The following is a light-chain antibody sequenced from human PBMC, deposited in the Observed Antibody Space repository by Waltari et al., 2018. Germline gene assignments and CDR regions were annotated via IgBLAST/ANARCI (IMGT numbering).Light chain of an antibody. Sequence: SYALTQPPSVSVSPGHTARIPCSGEALPNNYPYWYRQKSGQAPVLVIYEDTKRPSGIPERISGSNSGAVATLTITGAQVEDEADYYCYSTDYTGNYWVFGGGTKLTVL. J-gene: IGLJ3*02. CDR2: EDT. V-gene: IGLV3-10*01. CDR1: ALPNNY. CDR3: YSTDYTGNYWV.